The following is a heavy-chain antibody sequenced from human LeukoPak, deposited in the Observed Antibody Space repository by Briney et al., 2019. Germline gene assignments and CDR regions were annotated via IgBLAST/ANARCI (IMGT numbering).Heavy chain of an antibody. D-gene: IGHD3-3*01. CDR3: VRGNDYYRC. CDR1: GFTYTRYW. J-gene: IGHJ4*02. Sequence: GGSLRLSCVASGFTYTRYWMSWVRQAPGKGPEWVANIKQDGSEKNYVDSVKGRFTISRDNAKNSLYLQMNSLGVEDTAVYYCVRGNDYYRCWGQGTLVTVSS. V-gene: IGHV3-7*01. CDR2: IKQDGSEK.